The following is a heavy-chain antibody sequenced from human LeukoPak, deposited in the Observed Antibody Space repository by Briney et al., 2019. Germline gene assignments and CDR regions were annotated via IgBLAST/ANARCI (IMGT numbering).Heavy chain of an antibody. CDR1: GFTFSTYW. CDR3: ARGGYQLLWY. Sequence: GGSLSLSCAASGFTFSTYWMSWVRQAPGTGLEWVASIKQDGSEKSHVGSVKGRFTISRDNAKNSLYLQMNSLRAEDTAVYYCARGGYQLLWYWGQGTLVTVSS. J-gene: IGHJ4*02. CDR2: IKQDGSEK. V-gene: IGHV3-7*04. D-gene: IGHD2-2*01.